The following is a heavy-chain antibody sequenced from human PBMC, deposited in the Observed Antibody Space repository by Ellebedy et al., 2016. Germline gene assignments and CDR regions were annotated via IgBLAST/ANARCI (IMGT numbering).Heavy chain of an antibody. V-gene: IGHV1-8*01. J-gene: IGHJ4*02. CDR2: MNPNSGNT. CDR3: ARGHSLSSTWYFLFSRGHDRIDF. CDR1: GYTFTNYD. Sequence: ASVKVSCKASGYTFTNYDIIWVRQATGQGLEWMGWMNPNSGNTDYAQKFQGRVTMTRNISTSIAYMELNILRSEDTAVYFCARGHSLSSTWYFLFSRGHDRIDFWGQGTPVTVTS. D-gene: IGHD6-13*01.